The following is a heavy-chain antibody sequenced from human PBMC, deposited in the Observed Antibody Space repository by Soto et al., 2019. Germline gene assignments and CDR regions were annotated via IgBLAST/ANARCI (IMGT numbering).Heavy chain of an antibody. J-gene: IGHJ4*02. CDR1: GYTFTSYG. D-gene: IGHD3-22*01. CDR3: ASEKYYYDSSGYYYSDY. V-gene: IGHV1-18*01. CDR2: ISAYNGNT. Sequence: ASVKVFCKASGYTFTSYGISWVRQAPGQGLEWMGWISAYNGNTNYAQKLQGRVTMTTDTSTSTAYMELRSLRSDDTAVYYCASEKYYYDSSGYYYSDYWGQGTLVTVSS.